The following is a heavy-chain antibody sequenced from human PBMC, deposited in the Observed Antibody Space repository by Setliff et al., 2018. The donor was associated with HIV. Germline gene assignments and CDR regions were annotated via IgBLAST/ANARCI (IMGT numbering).Heavy chain of an antibody. Sequence: SETLSLTCTVSGGSISGYHWSWIRQPPGKGLEWIGYIYSSGSTNYNPSLKSRVTISVDTSKNQFSLKLRSVTAADTAMYYCARRRCSAASCPDNSWNWLDPWGQGTLVTVSS. V-gene: IGHV4-4*09. CDR3: ARRRCSAASCPDNSWNWLDP. CDR2: IYSSGST. CDR1: GGSISGYH. J-gene: IGHJ5*02. D-gene: IGHD2-15*01.